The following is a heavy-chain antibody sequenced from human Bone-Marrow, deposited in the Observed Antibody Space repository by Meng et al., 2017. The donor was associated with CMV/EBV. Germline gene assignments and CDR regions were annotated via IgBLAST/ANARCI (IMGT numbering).Heavy chain of an antibody. D-gene: IGHD5-18*01. J-gene: IGHJ6*02. CDR2: INPSGGST. V-gene: IGHV1-46*01. Sequence: ASVKVSCKASGYTFTSYYMHWVRQAPGQGLEWMGIINPSGGSTSYAQKFQGRVTMTRDTSINTAYMELSWLRSDDTAVYYCATGPSTAMVLYYYYYDMDVWGQGTTVTVSS. CDR1: GYTFTSYY. CDR3: ATGPSTAMVLYYYYYDMDV.